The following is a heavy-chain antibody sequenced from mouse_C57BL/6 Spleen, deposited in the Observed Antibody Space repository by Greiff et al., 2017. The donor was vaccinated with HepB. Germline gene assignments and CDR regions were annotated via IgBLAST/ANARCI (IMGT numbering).Heavy chain of an antibody. J-gene: IGHJ2*01. V-gene: IGHV1-15*01. CDR2: IDPETGGT. CDR1: GYTFTDYE. Sequence: VQLQQSGAELVRPGASVTLSCKASGYTFTDYEMHWVKQTPVHGLEWIGAIDPETGGTAYNQKFKGKAILTADKSSSTAYMELRSLTSEDSAVYYCTKRFLVFDYWGQGTTLTVSS. CDR3: TKRFLVFDY.